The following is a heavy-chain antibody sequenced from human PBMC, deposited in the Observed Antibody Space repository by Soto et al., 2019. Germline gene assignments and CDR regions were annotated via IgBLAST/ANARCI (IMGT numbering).Heavy chain of an antibody. V-gene: IGHV3-9*01. CDR1: GFTFADYA. D-gene: IGHD3-16*02. J-gene: IGHJ4*02. CDR2: ISWNTGSI. CDR3: AKDKWEVSYYFDY. Sequence: EVQLVESGGGLVQPGRSLRLSCAASGFTFADYAMHWVRQAPGKGLEWVSGISWNTGSIGYADSVKGRFTISRDNAKNSLYLQMNSLRAEDTALYYCAKDKWEVSYYFDYWGQGTRVTVSS.